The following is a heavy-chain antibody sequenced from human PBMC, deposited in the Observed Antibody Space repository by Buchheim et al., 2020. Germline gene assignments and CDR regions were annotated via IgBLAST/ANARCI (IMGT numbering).Heavy chain of an antibody. CDR2: ITSGSTT. D-gene: IGHD4-23*01. Sequence: QVQLVESGGGLVKPGGSLRLSCAASGFTFSDYYMSWIRQAPGKGLEWVSYITSGSTTFYADSVKGRFTISRDNADNSLYLQMNSLRAEDTAVYYCARGGGNPWGQGTL. CDR3: ARGGGNP. V-gene: IGHV3-11*01. CDR1: GFTFSDYY. J-gene: IGHJ5*02.